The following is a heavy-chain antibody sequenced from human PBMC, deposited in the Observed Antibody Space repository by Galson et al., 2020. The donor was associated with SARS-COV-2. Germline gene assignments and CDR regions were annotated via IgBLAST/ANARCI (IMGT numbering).Heavy chain of an antibody. Sequence: SGPTLVKPKQTLTLTCSFSGFSLSTSGVGVGWIRQPPGKALDWLGLIYWDDDKRYSPSLKTRLTITKDTSKNQVFLTMTNMDPVDTATYYCAHTTFDSRKGNWFDPWGQGTLVSVSS. CDR2: IYWDDDK. V-gene: IGHV2-5*02. CDR1: GFSLSTSGVG. D-gene: IGHD3-9*01. CDR3: AHTTFDSRKGNWFDP. J-gene: IGHJ5*02.